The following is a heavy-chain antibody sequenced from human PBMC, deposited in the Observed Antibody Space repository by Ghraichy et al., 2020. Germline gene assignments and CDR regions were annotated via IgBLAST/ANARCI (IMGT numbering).Heavy chain of an antibody. D-gene: IGHD1-26*01. Sequence: SETLSLTCAVYGGSFSGYYWSWIRQPPGKGLEWIGEINHSGSTNYNPSLKSQVTISVDTSKNQFSLKLSSVTAADTAVYYCARESGNYYYYMDVWGKGTTVTVSS. CDR3: ARESGNYYYYMDV. CDR2: INHSGST. J-gene: IGHJ6*03. CDR1: GGSFSGYY. V-gene: IGHV4-34*01.